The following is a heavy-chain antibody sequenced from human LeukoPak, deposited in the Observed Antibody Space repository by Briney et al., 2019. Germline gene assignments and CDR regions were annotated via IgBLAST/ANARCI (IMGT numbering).Heavy chain of an antibody. Sequence: PGGSLRLSCAASGFTFSSYWMSWIRQAPGRGLEWVSYISSSGSTIYYADSVKGRFTISRDNAKNSLYLQMNSLRAEDTAVYYCTRGQTGPMVRGVTIPSDAFDIWGQGTMVTVSS. D-gene: IGHD3-10*01. CDR3: TRGQTGPMVRGVTIPSDAFDI. CDR2: ISSSGSTI. J-gene: IGHJ3*02. V-gene: IGHV3-11*04. CDR1: GFTFSSYW.